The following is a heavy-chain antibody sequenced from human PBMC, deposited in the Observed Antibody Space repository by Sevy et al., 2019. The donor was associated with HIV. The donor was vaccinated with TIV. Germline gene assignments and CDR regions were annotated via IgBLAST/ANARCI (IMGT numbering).Heavy chain of an antibody. Sequence: GGSLRLSCAASGLSVSRNYLSWVRQAPGKGLERVSVIYAGGSTYYEDSVKGRFTVSRDKAKNTLYYQMNSVRAEDTAVYYCASQLGIGAFDIWGQGTMVTVSS. V-gene: IGHV3-53*01. J-gene: IGHJ3*02. CDR1: GLSVSRNY. CDR3: ASQLGIGAFDI. D-gene: IGHD7-27*01. CDR2: IYAGGST.